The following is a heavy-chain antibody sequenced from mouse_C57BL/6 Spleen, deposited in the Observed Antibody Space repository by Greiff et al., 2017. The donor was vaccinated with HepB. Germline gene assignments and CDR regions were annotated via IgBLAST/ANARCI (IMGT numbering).Heavy chain of an antibody. J-gene: IGHJ2*01. V-gene: IGHV3-6*01. Sequence: EVQLVESGPGLVKPSQSLSLTCSVTGYSITSGYYWNWIRQFPGNKLEWMGYISYDGSNNYNPSLKNRISITRDTSKNQFCLKLNSVTTEDTATYYCAISNYVGFDYWGQGTTLTVSS. CDR3: AISNYVGFDY. D-gene: IGHD2-5*01. CDR1: GYSITSGYY. CDR2: ISYDGSN.